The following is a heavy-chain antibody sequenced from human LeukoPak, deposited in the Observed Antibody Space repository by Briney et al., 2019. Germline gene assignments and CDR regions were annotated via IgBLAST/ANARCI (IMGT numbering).Heavy chain of an antibody. J-gene: IGHJ4*02. D-gene: IGHD3-10*01. CDR1: GFTFSNAW. CDR3: TTYYYGSGSTRIFDY. CDR2: IKSKTDGGTT. Sequence: GGSLRLSCAASGFTFSNAWMSWVRQAPGKGLEWVGRIKSKTDGGTTDYAAPVKGRFTISRDDSKNTPYLQMNSLQTEDTAVYYCTTYYYGSGSTRIFDYWGQGTLVTVSS. V-gene: IGHV3-15*01.